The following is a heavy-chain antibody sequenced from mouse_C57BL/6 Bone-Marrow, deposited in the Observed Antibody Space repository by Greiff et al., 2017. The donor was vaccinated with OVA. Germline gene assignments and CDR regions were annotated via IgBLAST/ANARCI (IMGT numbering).Heavy chain of an antibody. CDR1: GFTFSSYG. J-gene: IGHJ3*01. CDR3: ARHPLYYSNYDWFAY. Sequence: EVHLVESGGDLVKPGGSLKLSCAASGFTFSSYGMSWVRQTPDKRLEWVATISSGGSYTYYPDSVKGRFTISRDNAKNTLYLQMSSLKSDDTAMYYCARHPLYYSNYDWFAYWGQGTLVTVSA. V-gene: IGHV5-6*01. D-gene: IGHD2-5*01. CDR2: ISSGGSYT.